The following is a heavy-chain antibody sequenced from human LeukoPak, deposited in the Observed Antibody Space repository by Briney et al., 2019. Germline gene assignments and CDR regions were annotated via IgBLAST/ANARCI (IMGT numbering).Heavy chain of an antibody. V-gene: IGHV1-69*04. CDR1: GGTFSSYA. J-gene: IGHJ4*02. CDR2: IIPILGIA. Sequence: ASVKVSCKASGGTFSSYAISWVRQAPGQGLEWMGRIIPILGIANYAQKFQGRVTITADKSMSTAYMELSSLRSEDTAVYYCARYSGYERAFDYWGQGTLVTVSS. CDR3: ARYSGYERAFDY. D-gene: IGHD5-12*01.